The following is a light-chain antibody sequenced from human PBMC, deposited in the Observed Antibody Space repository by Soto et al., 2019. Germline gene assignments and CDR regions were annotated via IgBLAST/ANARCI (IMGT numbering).Light chain of an antibody. CDR3: QQYNNWPRT. CDR2: GAS. V-gene: IGKV3-15*01. J-gene: IGKJ1*01. CDR1: QSVGSN. Sequence: IVITQSPATLSVSPGERATLSCRASQSVGSNLAWYQQTPGQAPRLLIYGASTRATGIPARFSGSESGADFTLTISSLQSEDFAVYYCQQYNNWPRTFGQGTMVDIK.